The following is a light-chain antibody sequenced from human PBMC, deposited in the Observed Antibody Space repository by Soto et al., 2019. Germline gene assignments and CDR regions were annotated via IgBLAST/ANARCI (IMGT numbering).Light chain of an antibody. Sequence: DIQMTQSPSTLSASVGDRVTITCRASQSISSWLAWYQQKPGKAPKLLIYDASSLESGVPSRFSGSGSGTEFALTICSLQPDDFATYYCQQYNSYGTFGQGTKVEIK. CDR3: QQYNSYGT. V-gene: IGKV1-5*01. J-gene: IGKJ1*01. CDR2: DAS. CDR1: QSISSW.